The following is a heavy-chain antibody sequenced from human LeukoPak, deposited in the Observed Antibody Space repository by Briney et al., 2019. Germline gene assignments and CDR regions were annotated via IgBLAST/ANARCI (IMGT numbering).Heavy chain of an antibody. Sequence: QTGGSLRLSCAASGFTFSSYVMSWVRQAPGKGLEWVSAISGSGGSTYYAGSVKGRFTISRDNSKNTLYLQMNSLTAEDTAIYYCAKATGTLGNWGQGILVTVSS. CDR3: AKATGTLGN. V-gene: IGHV3-23*01. J-gene: IGHJ4*02. CDR1: GFTFSSYV. D-gene: IGHD1-1*01. CDR2: ISGSGGST.